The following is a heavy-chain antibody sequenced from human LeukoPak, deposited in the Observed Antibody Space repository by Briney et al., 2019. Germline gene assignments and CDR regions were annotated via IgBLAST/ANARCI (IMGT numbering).Heavy chain of an antibody. D-gene: IGHD1-1*01. J-gene: IGHJ6*02. Sequence: PSETLSLTCAVSGGSISSYYWSWIRQPPGKGLEWIGYIYYSGSTNYNPSLKSRVTISVDTSKNQFSLKLSSVTAADTAVYYCARGLVQLEQGYYYGMGVWGQGTTVTVSS. CDR2: IYYSGST. CDR1: GGSISSYY. CDR3: ARGLVQLEQGYYYGMGV. V-gene: IGHV4-59*08.